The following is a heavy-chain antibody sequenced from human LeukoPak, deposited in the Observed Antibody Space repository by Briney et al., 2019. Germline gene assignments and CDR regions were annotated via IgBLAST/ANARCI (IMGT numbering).Heavy chain of an antibody. Sequence: PSETLSLTCTVSGGSISSGGYYWSWIRQHPGKGLEWIGYIYYSGSTYYNPSLKSRVTISVDTSKNQFSLKLSSVTAEDTAVYYCARDRDYAFDYWGQGTLVTVSS. J-gene: IGHJ4*02. D-gene: IGHD4-17*01. CDR3: ARDRDYAFDY. CDR2: IYYSGST. V-gene: IGHV4-31*03. CDR1: GGSISSGGYY.